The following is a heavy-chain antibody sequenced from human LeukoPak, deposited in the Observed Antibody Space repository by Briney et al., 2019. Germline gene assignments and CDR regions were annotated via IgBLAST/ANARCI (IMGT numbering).Heavy chain of an antibody. V-gene: IGHV3-53*01. CDR2: IYSGGST. D-gene: IGHD2-21*02. CDR1: GFTVSSNY. CDR3: ARDRWVGCGGDCYSRYFGY. Sequence: GGSLRLSCAASGFTVSSNYMSWVRQAPGKGLEWVSVIYSGGSTYYADSVKGRFTISRDNSKNTLYLQMNSLRAEDTAVYYCARDRWVGCGGDCYSRYFGYWGQGTLVTVSS. J-gene: IGHJ4*02.